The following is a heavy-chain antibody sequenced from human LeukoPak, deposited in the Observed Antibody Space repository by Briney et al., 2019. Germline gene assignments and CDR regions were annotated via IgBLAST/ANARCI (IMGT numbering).Heavy chain of an antibody. CDR3: ARNKGDGSGSYLNWFDP. J-gene: IGHJ5*02. CDR1: GFTFSSHA. CDR2: ISYDGSNK. Sequence: GRSLRLSCAASGFTFSSHAMHWVRQAPGKGLEWVAVISYDGSNKYYADSVKGRFTISRDNSKNTLYLQMNSLRAEDTAVYYCARNKGDGSGSYLNWFDPWGQGTLVTVPS. D-gene: IGHD3-10*01. V-gene: IGHV3-30*04.